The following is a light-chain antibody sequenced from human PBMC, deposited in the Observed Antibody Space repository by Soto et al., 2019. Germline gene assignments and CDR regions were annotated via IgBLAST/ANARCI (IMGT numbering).Light chain of an antibody. CDR1: QGISSY. Sequence: IQLTQSPSSLSASVGDRVTITCRASQGISSYLAWYQQKPGRAPKLLIYAASTLQSGVPSRFSGSGSGTDFTLTIISLQPEDFATYSCQQLKSYPLTFGGGTKVEI. J-gene: IGKJ4*01. V-gene: IGKV1-9*01. CDR3: QQLKSYPLT. CDR2: AAS.